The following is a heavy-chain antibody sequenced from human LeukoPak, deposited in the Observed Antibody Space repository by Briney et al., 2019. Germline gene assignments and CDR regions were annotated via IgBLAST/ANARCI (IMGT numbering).Heavy chain of an antibody. CDR2: INSNGGGT. D-gene: IGHD2-2*02. V-gene: IGHV1-2*02. CDR1: GYTFTGYY. J-gene: IGHJ5*02. Sequence: ASVKVSCKASGYTFTGYYMHWVRQAPGQGLEWMGWINSNGGGTNYAQKFQGRVTMTRDTSISTAYMELSRLRSDDTAVYYCGREGYCSSTTCYKYWFDPWGQGTLVTVSS. CDR3: GREGYCSSTTCYKYWFDP.